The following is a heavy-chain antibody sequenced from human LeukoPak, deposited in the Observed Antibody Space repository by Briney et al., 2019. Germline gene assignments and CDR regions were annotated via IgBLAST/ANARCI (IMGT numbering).Heavy chain of an antibody. Sequence: SETLSLTCAVYGGSFSGYYWSWIRQPPGKGLEWIGEINHSGSTNYNPSLKSRVTISVDTSKNQFSLKLSSVTAADTAVYYCARRQGGWTTIQLQRALDYWGQGTLVTVSS. CDR1: GGSFSGYY. V-gene: IGHV4-34*01. CDR3: ARRQGGWTTIQLQRALDY. D-gene: IGHD5-18*01. CDR2: INHSGST. J-gene: IGHJ4*02.